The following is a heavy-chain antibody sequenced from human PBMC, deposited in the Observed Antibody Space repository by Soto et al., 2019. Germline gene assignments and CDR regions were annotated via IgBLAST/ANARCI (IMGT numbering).Heavy chain of an antibody. CDR1: GGSISSSNW. CDR3: ARHVLAGTVPYFDY. J-gene: IGHJ4*02. V-gene: IGHV4-39*01. CDR2: IYYSGST. Sequence: PSETLSLTCAVSGGSISSSNWWSWVRQPPGKGLEWIGSIYYSGSTYYNPSLKSRVTISVDTSKNQFSLKLSSVTAADTAVYYCARHVLAGTVPYFDYWGQGTLVTVSS. D-gene: IGHD6-13*01.